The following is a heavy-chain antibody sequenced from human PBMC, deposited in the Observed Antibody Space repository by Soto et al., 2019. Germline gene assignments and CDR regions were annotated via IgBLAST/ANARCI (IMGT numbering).Heavy chain of an antibody. CDR3: ARVVPLELRALGAFDI. CDR2: IYYSGST. J-gene: IGHJ3*02. Sequence: SETLSLTCTVSGGSISSYYWSWIRQPPGKGLEWIGYIYYSGSTNYNPSLKSRVTISVDTSKNQFSLKLSSVTAADTAVYYCARVVPLELRALGAFDIWGQGTMVTVSS. V-gene: IGHV4-59*01. CDR1: GGSISSYY. D-gene: IGHD1-7*01.